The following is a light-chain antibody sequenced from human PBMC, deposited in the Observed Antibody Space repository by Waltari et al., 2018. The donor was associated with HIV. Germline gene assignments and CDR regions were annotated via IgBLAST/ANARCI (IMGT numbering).Light chain of an antibody. V-gene: IGKV1-5*03. Sequence: DIRMTQSPSTLSAFIGDRVNISCRASQNIGNFLAWYQQKPGKAPKLLISLASSRERGVPIRFSGSGSGSDFSLTISGLQYEDFATYYCQQFETYYIFGQGTRLE. J-gene: IGKJ2*01. CDR2: LAS. CDR1: QNIGNF. CDR3: QQFETYYI.